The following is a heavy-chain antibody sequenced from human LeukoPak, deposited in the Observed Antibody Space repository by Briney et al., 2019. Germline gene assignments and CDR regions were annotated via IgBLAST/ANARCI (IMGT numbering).Heavy chain of an antibody. D-gene: IGHD3-10*01. J-gene: IGHJ4*02. CDR2: IRYDGNNK. CDR1: GDSFSSYE. Sequence: GGSLRLSCAASGDSFSSYEMYWVRQAPGKGPEWVAFIRYDGNNKYYADSVKSRLTISRDNSESTLYLQLNSLRAEDTAVYYCTTITMASHFDYGGPGTLVTVSS. CDR3: TTITMASHFDY. V-gene: IGHV3-30*02.